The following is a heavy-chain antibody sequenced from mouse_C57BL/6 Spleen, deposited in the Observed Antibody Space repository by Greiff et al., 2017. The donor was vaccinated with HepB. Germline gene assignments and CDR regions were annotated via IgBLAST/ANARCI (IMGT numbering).Heavy chain of an antibody. CDR1: GYTFTSYW. CDR2: INPSNGGT. Sequence: QVQLQQPGTELVKPGASVKLSCKASGYTFTSYWMHWVKQRPGQGLEWIGNINPSNGGTNYNEKFKSKATLTVDKSSSTAYMQLSSLTSEDSAVYYCAKDYYGSSYAWYAMDYWGQGTSVTVSS. CDR3: AKDYYGSSYAWYAMDY. D-gene: IGHD1-1*01. J-gene: IGHJ4*01. V-gene: IGHV1-53*01.